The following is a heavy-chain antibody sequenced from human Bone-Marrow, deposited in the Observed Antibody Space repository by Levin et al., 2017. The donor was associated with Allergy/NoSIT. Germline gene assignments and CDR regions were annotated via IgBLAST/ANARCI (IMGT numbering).Heavy chain of an antibody. CDR1: GGSISNYY. Sequence: ESLKISCTVSGGSISNYYWSWIRQPPGKGLEWIGYIYYSGSTSYNPSLKSRVTISVDTSKNQFSLKMTSVTAADTAVYYCARIGGSVSTGLDYWGQGVLVTVSS. V-gene: IGHV4-59*01. CDR3: ARIGGSVSTGLDY. D-gene: IGHD3-16*01. J-gene: IGHJ4*02. CDR2: IYYSGST.